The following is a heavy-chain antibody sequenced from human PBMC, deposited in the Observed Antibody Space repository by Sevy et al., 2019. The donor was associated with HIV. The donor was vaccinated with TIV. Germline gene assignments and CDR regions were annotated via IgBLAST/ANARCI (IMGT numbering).Heavy chain of an antibody. V-gene: IGHV4-34*01. D-gene: IGHD6-13*01. CDR3: SRGGSSSWYGIIDY. CDR2: INHSGST. J-gene: IGHJ4*02. Sequence: SETLSLTCAVYGGSFSGYYWSWIRQPPGKGLEWIGEINHSGSTNYNPSLKSRVTISVDTSKNQFSLKLSSVTAADTAVYYCSRGGSSSWYGIIDYWGQGTLVTVSS. CDR1: GGSFSGYY.